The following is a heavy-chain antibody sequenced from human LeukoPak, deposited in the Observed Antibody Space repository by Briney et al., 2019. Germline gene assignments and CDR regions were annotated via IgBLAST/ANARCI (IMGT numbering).Heavy chain of an antibody. CDR2: IYHSGST. D-gene: IGHD6-13*01. V-gene: IGHV4-38-2*01. CDR3: ARRSTSSWIFDY. CDR1: GYSISSGYY. J-gene: IGHJ4*02. Sequence: SETLSLTCAVSGYSISSGYYWGWIRQPPGKGLGWIGSIYHSGSTYYNPSLKSRFTISVDTSKNQFSLKLSSLTAADTAVYYCARRSTSSWIFDYWGQGTLVTVSS.